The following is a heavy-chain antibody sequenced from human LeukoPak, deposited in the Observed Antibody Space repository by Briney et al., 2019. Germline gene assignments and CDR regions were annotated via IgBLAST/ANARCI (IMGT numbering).Heavy chain of an antibody. V-gene: IGHV3-43*02. CDR1: GFTFDDYA. CDR2: INENGDIA. Sequence: PGGSLRLSCAASGFTFDDYAMHWVREGPGKSVEGVSLINENGDIAYYGDSVRGRFTVSRDNAKNSLYLQMNSLTTEDTASYYCAKARWEPNFDYWGQGTLVTVSS. CDR3: AKARWEPNFDY. J-gene: IGHJ4*02. D-gene: IGHD1-26*01.